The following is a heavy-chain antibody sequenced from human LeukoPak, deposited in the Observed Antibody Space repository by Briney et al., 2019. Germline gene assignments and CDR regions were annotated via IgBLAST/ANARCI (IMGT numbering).Heavy chain of an antibody. CDR3: AREVGGNSIL. D-gene: IGHD4-23*01. J-gene: IGHJ4*02. CDR2: IYYSGST. CDR1: GGSISSGSYY. V-gene: IGHV4-61*01. Sequence: PSETLSLTCTVSGGSISSGSYYWSWIRQPPGKGLEWIGYIYYSGSTNYNPSLKSRVTISVDTSKNQFSLKLSSVTAADTAVYYCAREVGGNSILWGQGTLVTVSS.